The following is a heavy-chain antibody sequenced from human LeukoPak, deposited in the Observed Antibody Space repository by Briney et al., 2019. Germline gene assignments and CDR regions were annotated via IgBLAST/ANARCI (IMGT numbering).Heavy chain of an antibody. J-gene: IGHJ5*02. V-gene: IGHV4-39*01. CDR2: IYYSGST. Sequence: SETLSLTCTVSGGSISSSSYYWGWIRQPPGKGLEWIGSIYYSGSTYYNPSLKSRVTISVDTSKNQFSLKLSSVTAADTAVYYCARRLSELSLYRWGFDPWGQGTLVTVSS. CDR1: GGSISSSSYY. D-gene: IGHD3-16*02. CDR3: ARRLSELSLYRWGFDP.